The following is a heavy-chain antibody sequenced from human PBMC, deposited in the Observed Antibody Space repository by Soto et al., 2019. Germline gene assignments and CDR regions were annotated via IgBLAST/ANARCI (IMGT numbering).Heavy chain of an antibody. D-gene: IGHD2-15*01. CDR1: GFSFNEAW. CDR2: INPSAGGGAT. J-gene: IGHJ6*02. CDR3: TTGSVGGI. Sequence: EVQLVESAGGLVKHGGSLRLSCVASGFSFNEAWMNWVRQAPGEGLEWVGRINPSAGGGATDYAAPVQGRFTISRDDSKNALYLQMNTRRTEDTAIYYCTTGSVGGIWGQGTTVTVSS. V-gene: IGHV3-15*07.